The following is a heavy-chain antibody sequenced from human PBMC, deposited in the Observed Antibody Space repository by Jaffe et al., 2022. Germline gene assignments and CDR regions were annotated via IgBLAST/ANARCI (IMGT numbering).Heavy chain of an antibody. J-gene: IGHJ3*02. CDR1: GYTFTSYY. Sequence: QVQLVQSGAEVKKPGASVKVSCKASGYTFTSYYMHWVRQAPGQGLEWMGIINPSGGSTSYAQKFQGRVTMTRDTSTSTVYMELSSLRSEDTAVYYCARDRGIAAAGTDHGHDAFDIWGQGTMVTVSS. V-gene: IGHV1-46*01. CDR3: ARDRGIAAAGTDHGHDAFDI. CDR2: INPSGGST. D-gene: IGHD6-13*01.